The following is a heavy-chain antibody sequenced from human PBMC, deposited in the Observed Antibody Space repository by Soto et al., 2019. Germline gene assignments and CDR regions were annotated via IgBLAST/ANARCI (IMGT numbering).Heavy chain of an antibody. CDR1: GFTFSSYA. CDR3: AKMGTPLIVVVPAAMYNWFDP. J-gene: IGHJ5*02. D-gene: IGHD2-2*01. V-gene: IGHV3-23*01. Sequence: GGSLRLSCAASGFTFSSYAMSWVRQAPGKGLEWVSAISGSGGSTYYADSVKGRFTISRDNSKNTLYLQMNSLRAEDTAVYYCAKMGTPLIVVVPAAMYNWFDPWGQGTLVTVSS. CDR2: ISGSGGST.